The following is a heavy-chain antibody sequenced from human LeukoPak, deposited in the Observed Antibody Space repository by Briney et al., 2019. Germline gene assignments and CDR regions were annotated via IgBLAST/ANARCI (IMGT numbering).Heavy chain of an antibody. CDR1: GFTFSGSA. CDR3: APDQEDYVPRT. CDR2: IKGKAHNYAT. V-gene: IGHV3-73*01. J-gene: IGHJ4*02. D-gene: IGHD4-17*01. Sequence: QSGGSLKLSCAASGFTFSGSAVHWVRQASGKGLEWVGRIKGKAHNYATAYAASVKGRFTISRDDSKNTAYLQMNSLKTDDTAMYYCAPDQEDYVPRTWGQGILVTVSS.